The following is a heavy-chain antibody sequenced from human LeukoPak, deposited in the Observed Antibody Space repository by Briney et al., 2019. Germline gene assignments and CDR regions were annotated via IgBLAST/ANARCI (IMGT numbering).Heavy chain of an antibody. D-gene: IGHD2-15*01. J-gene: IGHJ5*02. V-gene: IGHV3-21*01. Sequence: GGSLRLSCAASGFSFSSFSMNWVRQAPGKGLEWVSSISSTSSYIYYADSVKGRFTISRDNAKNSLYLQMNSLRAEDTAVYYCAKYCSGGSCSNWFDPWGQGTLVTVSS. CDR1: GFSFSSFS. CDR2: ISSTSSYI. CDR3: AKYCSGGSCSNWFDP.